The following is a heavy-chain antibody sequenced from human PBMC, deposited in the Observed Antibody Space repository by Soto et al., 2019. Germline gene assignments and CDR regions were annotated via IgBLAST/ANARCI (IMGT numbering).Heavy chain of an antibody. CDR2: ISGSGVST. Sequence: GGSLRLSCAASGFTFSSYAMSWVRQAPGKGLEWVSAISGSGVSTYYADSVKGRFTISRDNSKNTLYLQMNSLRAEDTAVYYCTTDGDGTIMTKDAFDIWGQGTTVTVSS. J-gene: IGHJ3*02. CDR1: GFTFSSYA. CDR3: TTDGDGTIMTKDAFDI. D-gene: IGHD2-8*01. V-gene: IGHV3-23*01.